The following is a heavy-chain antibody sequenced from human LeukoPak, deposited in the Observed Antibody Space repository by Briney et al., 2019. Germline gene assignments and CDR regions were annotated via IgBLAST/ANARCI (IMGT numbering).Heavy chain of an antibody. Sequence: PGGSLRLSCAASGFTFSDYYMSWIRQAPGKGLEWVSYISSSGSTIYYADSVKGRFTIPRDNAKNSLYLQMNSMRAEDTAVYYCARELMTTVTMPFDYWGQGTLVTVSS. CDR3: ARELMTTVTMPFDY. CDR2: ISSSGSTI. D-gene: IGHD4-17*01. CDR1: GFTFSDYY. J-gene: IGHJ4*02. V-gene: IGHV3-11*01.